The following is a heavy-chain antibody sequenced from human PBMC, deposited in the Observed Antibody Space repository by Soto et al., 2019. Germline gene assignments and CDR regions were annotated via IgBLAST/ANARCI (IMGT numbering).Heavy chain of an antibody. D-gene: IGHD6-6*01. Sequence: QVQLVQSGAEVKKPGSSVKVSCKASGGTFSSYTISWVRQAPGQGLEWMGRIIPILDITNYAQKFQGRVTITADKSTSIAFMELGSLRSEDTAVYYCATPTPEYISSLEFDSWGQGTLVTVSS. CDR1: GGTFSSYT. CDR3: ATPTPEYISSLEFDS. V-gene: IGHV1-69*02. CDR2: IIPILDIT. J-gene: IGHJ4*02.